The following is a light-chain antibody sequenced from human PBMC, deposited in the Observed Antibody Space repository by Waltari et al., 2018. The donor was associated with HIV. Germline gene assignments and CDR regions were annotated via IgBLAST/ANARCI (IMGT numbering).Light chain of an antibody. V-gene: IGKV1-13*02. CDR3: RQFHTYPRT. Sequence: AIQLTPSPSSLSASIGDGVTITCRAIQGMRSALAWYQHELGNVPKLLIYDASTLESGVPSRFIGSGSGTDFTLTISYWQPEDFATYYCRQFHTYPRTFGPGTKGDIK. CDR2: DAS. J-gene: IGKJ3*01. CDR1: QGMRSA.